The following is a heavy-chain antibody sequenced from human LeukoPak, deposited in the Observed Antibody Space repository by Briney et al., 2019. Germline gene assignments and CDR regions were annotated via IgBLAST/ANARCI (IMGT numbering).Heavy chain of an antibody. CDR3: ALTLTLYYFDY. Sequence: EAPVKVSCKASGYTFTGYYMHWVRQAPGQGLEWMGWINPNSGGTNYAQKFQGRVTMTRDTSISTAYMELSRLRSDDTAVYYCALTLTLYYFDYWGQGTLVTVSS. CDR2: INPNSGGT. CDR1: GYTFTGYY. V-gene: IGHV1-2*02. J-gene: IGHJ4*02.